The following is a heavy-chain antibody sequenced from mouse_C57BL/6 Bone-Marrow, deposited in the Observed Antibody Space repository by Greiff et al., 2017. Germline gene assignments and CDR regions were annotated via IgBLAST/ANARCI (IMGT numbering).Heavy chain of an antibody. J-gene: IGHJ4*01. D-gene: IGHD1-1*01. V-gene: IGHV1-50*01. CDR3: ARGVAPSYYYAMDY. Sequence: VQLQQPGAELVKPGASVKLSCKASGYTFTSYWMQWVKQRPGQGLEWIGEIDPSDSSTNYNQKFKGKATLTVDTSSSTAYMQLSSLTSEDSAVYYCARGVAPSYYYAMDYWGQGTSVTVSS. CDR2: IDPSDSST. CDR1: GYTFTSYW.